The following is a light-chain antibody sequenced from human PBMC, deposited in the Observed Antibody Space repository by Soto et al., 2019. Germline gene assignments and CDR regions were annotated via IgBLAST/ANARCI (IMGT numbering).Light chain of an antibody. V-gene: IGKV1-5*03. CDR2: KAS. CDR3: QQYNPYSPWT. CDR1: QSITGW. Sequence: DIKMTQSPSTLSASVGDRVTNTCRASQSITGWLAWFQQKPGKAPKLLISKASRLESGVPSRFSGSGSGTEFTLSISGLQPDDFATYYCQQYNPYSPWTFGQGTKVDI. J-gene: IGKJ1*01.